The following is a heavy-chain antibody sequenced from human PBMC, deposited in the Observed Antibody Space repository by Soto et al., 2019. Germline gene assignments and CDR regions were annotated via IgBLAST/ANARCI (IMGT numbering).Heavy chain of an antibody. D-gene: IGHD4-17*01. J-gene: IGHJ6*02. CDR1: GFTFSSYG. CDR3: ARDLYGDYDSYYYYGMDV. CDR2: IWYDGSNK. Sequence: VGSLRLSCAASGFTFSSYGMHWVRQAPGKGLEWVAVIWYDGSNKYYADSVKGRFTISRDNSKNTLYLQMNSLRAEDTAVYYCARDLYGDYDSYYYYGMDVWGQGTTVTVSS. V-gene: IGHV3-33*01.